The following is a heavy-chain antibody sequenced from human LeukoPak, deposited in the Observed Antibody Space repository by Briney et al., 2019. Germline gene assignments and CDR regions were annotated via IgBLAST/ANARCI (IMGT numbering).Heavy chain of an antibody. CDR1: GGSFSGYY. CDR3: ARRYYYYDSSGYYYFTSAFDI. D-gene: IGHD3-22*01. J-gene: IGHJ3*02. Sequence: SETLSLACAVYGGSFSGYYWSWIRQPPGKGLEWIGEINHSGNTNYNPSLKSRVTISVDTSKNQFSLKLSSVTAADTAVYYCARRYYYYDSSGYYYFTSAFDIWGQGTMVTVSS. V-gene: IGHV4-34*01. CDR2: INHSGNT.